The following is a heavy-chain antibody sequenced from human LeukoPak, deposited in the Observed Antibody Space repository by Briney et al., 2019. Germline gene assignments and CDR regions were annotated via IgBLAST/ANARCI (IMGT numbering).Heavy chain of an antibody. CDR3: AKDQAGG. CDR1: GFSFSDYG. Sequence: PGGSLRLSCAASGFSFSDYGMHWVRQAPGTGLEWVAFIRYDGYNKFYADSVKGRFTISRDNSKNTLYLQMNSLGEGDTAIYYCAKDQAGGWGQGTLVTVSS. CDR2: IRYDGYNK. J-gene: IGHJ4*02. D-gene: IGHD1-26*01. V-gene: IGHV3-30*02.